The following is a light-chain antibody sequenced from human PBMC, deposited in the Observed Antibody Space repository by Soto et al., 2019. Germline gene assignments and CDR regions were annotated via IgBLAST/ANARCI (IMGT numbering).Light chain of an antibody. V-gene: IGKV1-5*03. Sequence: IQMTQSPSTLSASLLYRFTITFRSSQSISSWLAWYQQKPGKAPKLLIYKASSLESGVPSRFSGSGSGTEFTLTISSLQPDDFATYYCQQYNSYSWTFGQGTKVDIK. CDR2: KAS. CDR3: QQYNSYSWT. J-gene: IGKJ1*01. CDR1: QSISSW.